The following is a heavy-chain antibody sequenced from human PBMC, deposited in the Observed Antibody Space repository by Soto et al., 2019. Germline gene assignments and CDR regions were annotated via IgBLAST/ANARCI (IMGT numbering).Heavy chain of an antibody. CDR3: ARDTPRYYYDSSGYYHHDAFDI. Sequence: GGSLRLSCAASGFSFITYWMSWVRQAPGKGLEWVANIKSDGSEKYYVDSVKGRFIISRDNAKESLYLQMNSLRAEDTAVYYCARDTPRYYYDSSGYYHHDAFDIWGQGTMVTVSS. J-gene: IGHJ3*02. D-gene: IGHD3-22*01. CDR2: IKSDGSEK. CDR1: GFSFITYW. V-gene: IGHV3-7*03.